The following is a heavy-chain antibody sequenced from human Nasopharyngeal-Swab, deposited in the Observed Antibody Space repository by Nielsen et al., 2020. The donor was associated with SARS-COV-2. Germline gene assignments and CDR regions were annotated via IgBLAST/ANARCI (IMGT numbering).Heavy chain of an antibody. CDR2: INSDGSST. CDR3: ARDPAITGTTFDP. CDR1: GFTFSSYW. Sequence: GESLKISCAASGFTFSSYWMHWVRQAPGKGLVWVSRINSDGSSTRYADSVKGRFTISRDNDKNTLYLQMNSLRAEDTAVYYCARDPAITGTTFDPWGQGTLVTVSS. J-gene: IGHJ5*02. D-gene: IGHD1-7*01. V-gene: IGHV3-74*01.